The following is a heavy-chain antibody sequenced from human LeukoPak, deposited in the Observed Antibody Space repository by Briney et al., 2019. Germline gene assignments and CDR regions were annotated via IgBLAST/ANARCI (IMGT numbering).Heavy chain of an antibody. Sequence: ASVKVSCKASAYMFTGYYVHWVRQAPGQGLEWMGVINPSGTGTSYAQKFQGRITMSRDTSTSTVYMELSSLRSEDTAFYYCATDHSMANTAWWFDPWGQGTLVTVSS. CDR2: INPSGTGT. CDR1: AYMFTGYY. CDR3: ATDHSMANTAWWFDP. V-gene: IGHV1-46*01. J-gene: IGHJ5*02. D-gene: IGHD5-24*01.